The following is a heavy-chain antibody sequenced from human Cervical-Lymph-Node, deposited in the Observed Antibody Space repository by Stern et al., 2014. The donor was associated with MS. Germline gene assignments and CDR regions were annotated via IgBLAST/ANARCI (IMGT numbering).Heavy chain of an antibody. CDR3: ARSGYSGYDQSDY. V-gene: IGHV5-10-1*01. D-gene: IGHD5-12*01. Sequence: PSNQGHVTISVDKSISTAYLQWSSLKASDTAIYYCARSGYSGYDQSDYWGQGTLVTVSS. J-gene: IGHJ4*02.